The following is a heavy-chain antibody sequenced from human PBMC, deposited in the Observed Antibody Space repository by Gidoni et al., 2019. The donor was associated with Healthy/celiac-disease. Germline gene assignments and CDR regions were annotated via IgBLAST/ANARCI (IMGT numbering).Heavy chain of an antibody. CDR3: ARDFIAAAGYYYYGMDV. D-gene: IGHD6-13*01. V-gene: IGHV4-31*03. CDR1: GGSISSGGYY. Sequence: QVQLQESGPGLVKPSQTLSLTCTVSGGSISSGGYYWSWIRQHPGKGLEWIGYIYYSGSTYYNPSLKSRVTISVDTSKNQFSLKLSSVTAADTAVYYCARDFIAAAGYYYYGMDVWGQGTTVTVSS. J-gene: IGHJ6*02. CDR2: IYYSGST.